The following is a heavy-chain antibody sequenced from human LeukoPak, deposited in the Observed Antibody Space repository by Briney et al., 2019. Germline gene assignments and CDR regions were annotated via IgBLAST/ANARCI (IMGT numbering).Heavy chain of an antibody. Sequence: ESSETLSLTCAVYGGSFSGYYWSWIRQPPGKGLEWIGEINHSGSTNYNPSLKSRVTISVDTSKNQFSLKLSSVTAADTAVYYCARGLSPSGCGDYGAIDYWGQGTLVTVSS. CDR1: GGSFSGYY. J-gene: IGHJ4*02. V-gene: IGHV4-34*01. CDR3: ARGLSPSGCGDYGAIDY. CDR2: INHSGST. D-gene: IGHD4-17*01.